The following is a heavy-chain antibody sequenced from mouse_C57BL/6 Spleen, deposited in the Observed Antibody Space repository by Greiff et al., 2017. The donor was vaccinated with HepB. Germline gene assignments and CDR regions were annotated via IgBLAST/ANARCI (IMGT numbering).Heavy chain of an antibody. CDR2: INPNNGGT. V-gene: IGHV1-26*01. CDR1: GYTFTDYY. D-gene: IGHD2-1*01. J-gene: IGHJ2*01. Sequence: QLQQSGPELVKPGASVKISCKASGYTFTDYYMNWVKQSHGKSLEWIGDINPNNGGTSYNQKFKGKATLTVDKSSSTAYMELRSLTSEDSAVYYCARYGNLFDYWGQGTTLTVSS. CDR3: ARYGNLFDY.